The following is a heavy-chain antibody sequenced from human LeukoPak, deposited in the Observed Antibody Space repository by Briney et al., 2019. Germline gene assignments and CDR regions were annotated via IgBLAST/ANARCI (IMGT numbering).Heavy chain of an antibody. Sequence: KPGGSLRLSCAASGFTFSSYGMDWVRQAPGRGLEWVSSISSSATYMFYADSVKGRFTISRDNAKNSLYLQMNSLRAEDTAVYYCARDLYRAVAAFDYWGQGTLVTVSS. CDR2: ISSSATYM. CDR3: ARDLYRAVAAFDY. V-gene: IGHV3-21*01. CDR1: GFTFSSYG. D-gene: IGHD6-19*01. J-gene: IGHJ4*02.